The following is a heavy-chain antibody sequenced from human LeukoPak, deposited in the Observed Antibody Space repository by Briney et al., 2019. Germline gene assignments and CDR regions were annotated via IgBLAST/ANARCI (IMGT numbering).Heavy chain of an antibody. CDR3: AWRVSAASNWFDP. V-gene: IGHV4-59*01. J-gene: IGHJ5*02. CDR2: IYYSGST. Sequence: SETLSLTCTFSGDSISGYYWSWIRQPPGKGLEWIGYIYYSGSTNYNPSLKSRVTISVDTSKNQFSLKLSSVTAADTAVYYCAWRVSAASNWFDPWGQGTLVTVSS. D-gene: IGHD2-2*01. CDR1: GDSISGYY.